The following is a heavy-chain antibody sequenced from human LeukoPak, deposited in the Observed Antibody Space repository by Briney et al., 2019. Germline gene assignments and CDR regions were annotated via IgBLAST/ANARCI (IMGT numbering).Heavy chain of an antibody. Sequence: GGSLRLSCAASGFTFSTYAMSWVRQAPGKGLEWVSAISVSAGSTYYADSVKGRFTISRDNSKNTLYLQMNSLRAEDMAVYYCANLGSSGWYSFDYWGQGTLVTVSS. J-gene: IGHJ4*02. V-gene: IGHV3-23*01. CDR3: ANLGSSGWYSFDY. D-gene: IGHD6-19*01. CDR1: GFTFSTYA. CDR2: ISVSAGST.